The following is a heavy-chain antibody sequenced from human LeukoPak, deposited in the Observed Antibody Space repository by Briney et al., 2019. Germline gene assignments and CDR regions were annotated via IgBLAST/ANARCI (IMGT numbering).Heavy chain of an antibody. D-gene: IGHD6-19*01. CDR1: GFTVSSNY. CDR2: IHSGGAT. J-gene: IGHJ4*02. Sequence: PGGSLRLSCAASGFTVSSNYMSWVRQAPGKGLEWVSIIHSGGATYYANSVKGRFTISRDNSQNTLYLQMRCLKVEDTAIYYCARGLYTSGWLDYWGQGTLVTVSS. CDR3: ARGLYTSGWLDY. V-gene: IGHV3-66*01.